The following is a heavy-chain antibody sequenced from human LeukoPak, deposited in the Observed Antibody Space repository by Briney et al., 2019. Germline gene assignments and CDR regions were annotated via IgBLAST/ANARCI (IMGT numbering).Heavy chain of an antibody. CDR1: GFTFSNYW. CDR2: ISGSGGST. D-gene: IGHD6-13*01. Sequence: GSLRLSCAASGFTFSNYWMLWLRQAPGMGLVWVSAISGSGGSTYYADSVKGRFTISRDNSKNSLYLQMNSLRAEDTAVYYCAKDRDSGKYSSSWYVKYYFDYWGQGTLVTVSS. CDR3: AKDRDSGKYSSSWYVKYYFDY. J-gene: IGHJ4*02. V-gene: IGHV3-23*01.